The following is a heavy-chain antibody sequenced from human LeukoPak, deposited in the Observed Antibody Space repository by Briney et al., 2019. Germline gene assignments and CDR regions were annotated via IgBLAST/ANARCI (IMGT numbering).Heavy chain of an antibody. CDR2: IIPIFGTA. D-gene: IGHD3-22*01. J-gene: IGHJ5*02. Sequence: ASVKVSCKASGGIFSSYAISCVRQAPGQGLEWMGGIIPIFGTANYAQKFQGRVTITADKSTSTAYMELSSLRSEDTAVYYCAIASTRYYYDSSGLNWFDPWGQGTLVTVSS. V-gene: IGHV1-69*06. CDR3: AIASTRYYYDSSGLNWFDP. CDR1: GGIFSSYA.